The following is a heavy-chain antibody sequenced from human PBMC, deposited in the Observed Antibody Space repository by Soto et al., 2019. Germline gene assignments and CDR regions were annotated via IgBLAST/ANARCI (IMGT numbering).Heavy chain of an antibody. Sequence: EVQLVESGGGLVKPGGSLRLSCAASGFTFSNAWMSWVRQAPGKGLEWVGRIKSKTDGGTTDYAAPVKGRFTISRDDSKNTLYLQMNSLKTEDTAVYYCTTYTISLGYYYYYYYMDVWAKGPRSPSP. V-gene: IGHV3-15*01. CDR1: GFTFSNAW. CDR2: IKSKTDGGTT. J-gene: IGHJ6*03. D-gene: IGHD3-9*01. CDR3: TTYTISLGYYYYYYYMDV.